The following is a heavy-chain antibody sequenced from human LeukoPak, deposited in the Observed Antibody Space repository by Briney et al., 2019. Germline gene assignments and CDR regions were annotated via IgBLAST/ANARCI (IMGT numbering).Heavy chain of an antibody. D-gene: IGHD6-13*01. J-gene: IGHJ4*02. CDR1: EFTFSTYS. Sequence: GSLRLSCAASEFTFSTYSMNWVRQAPGRGLEWVSFIRYDGSNKYYVDSVKGRFTISKDNSKNTLYLQMNSLRAEDTAVYYCAKDSGYTSSWYFGDYWGQGTLVTVSS. V-gene: IGHV3-30*02. CDR3: AKDSGYTSSWYFGDY. CDR2: IRYDGSNK.